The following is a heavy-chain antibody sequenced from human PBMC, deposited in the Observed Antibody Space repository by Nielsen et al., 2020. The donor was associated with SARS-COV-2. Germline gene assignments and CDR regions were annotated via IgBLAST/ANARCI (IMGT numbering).Heavy chain of an antibody. Sequence: GESLKISCRGSGYSFTSYWIGWVRQMPGKGLEWMGIIYPGDSDTRYSPSFQGQVTISAGKSISTAYLQWSSLKASDTAIYYCARQRVGATGDFDYWGQGTLVTVSS. CDR3: ARQRVGATGDFDY. CDR2: IYPGDSDT. D-gene: IGHD1-26*01. J-gene: IGHJ4*02. V-gene: IGHV5-51*01. CDR1: GYSFTSYW.